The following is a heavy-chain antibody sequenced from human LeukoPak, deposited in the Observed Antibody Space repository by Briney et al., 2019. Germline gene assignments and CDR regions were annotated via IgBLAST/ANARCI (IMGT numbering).Heavy chain of an antibody. CDR2: TYYRSKWYN. V-gene: IGHV6-1*01. D-gene: IGHD3-9*01. CDR1: GDSVSSNNGA. CDR3: ARDVGTTGWHTFDY. Sequence: SQTLSLTCAISGDSVSSNNGAWNWIRQSPSRGLEWLGRTYYRSKWYNDYAGSLVSRITISPDTSKNQFSLQLYSVTPEDTAVYYCARDVGTTGWHTFDYWGQGTLVTVSS. J-gene: IGHJ4*02.